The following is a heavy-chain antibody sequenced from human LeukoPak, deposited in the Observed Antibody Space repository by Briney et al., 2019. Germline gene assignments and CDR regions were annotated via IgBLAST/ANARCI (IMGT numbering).Heavy chain of an antibody. V-gene: IGHV1-46*01. CDR3: ARDLGTYSSGWYPRNWYFDL. D-gene: IGHD6-19*01. J-gene: IGHJ2*01. CDR2: INPSGGST. CDR1: GYTFTSYY. Sequence: ASVKVSCKASGYTFTSYYMHWVRQAPGQRLEWMGIINPSGGSTSYAQKFQGRVTMTRDTSTSTVYMELSSLRSEDTAVYYCARDLGTYSSGWYPRNWYFDLWGRGTLVTVSS.